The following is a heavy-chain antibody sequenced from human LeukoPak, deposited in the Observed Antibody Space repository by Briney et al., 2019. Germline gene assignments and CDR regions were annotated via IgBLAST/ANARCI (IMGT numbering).Heavy chain of an antibody. CDR2: IYHSGST. CDR3: ARLLGQLLPTAFDI. V-gene: IGHV4-30-2*02. Sequence: PSETLSLTCTVSGGSISSGGYYWSWIRQPPGKGLEWIGYIYHSGSTYYNPSLKSRVTISVDRSKNQFSLKLSSVTAADTAVYYCARLLGQLLPTAFDIWGQGTMVTVSS. D-gene: IGHD2-2*01. J-gene: IGHJ3*02. CDR1: GGSISSGGYY.